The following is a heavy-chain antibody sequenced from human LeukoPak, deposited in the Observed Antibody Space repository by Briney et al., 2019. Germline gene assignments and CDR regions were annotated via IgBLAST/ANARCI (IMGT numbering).Heavy chain of an antibody. J-gene: IGHJ4*02. CDR2: ISSSSSYI. CDR1: GFTFSSYS. D-gene: IGHD3-3*01. CDR3: ARGVPYYDFWSGYCRELDY. V-gene: IGHV3-21*01. Sequence: GGSLRLSCAASGFTFSSYSMNWVRQAPGKGLEWVSSISSSSSYIYYADSVKGRFTISRDNSKNTLYLQMGSLRAEDMAVYYCARGVPYYDFWSGYCRELDYWGQGTLVTVSS.